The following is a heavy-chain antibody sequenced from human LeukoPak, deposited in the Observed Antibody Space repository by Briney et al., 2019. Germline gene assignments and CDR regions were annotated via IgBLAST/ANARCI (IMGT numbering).Heavy chain of an antibody. J-gene: IGHJ4*02. CDR3: TTLYYYDSSGYQHDY. Sequence: GGSLRLSCAASGFTFSNAWMSWVRQAPGKGLEWVGRIKSKTDGGTTDYAAPVKGRFTISRDDSKNTLYLQMNSLKTEDTAVYYCTTLYYYDSSGYQHDYWGQGTLVTVSS. CDR2: IKSKTDGGTT. V-gene: IGHV3-15*07. D-gene: IGHD3-22*01. CDR1: GFTFSNAW.